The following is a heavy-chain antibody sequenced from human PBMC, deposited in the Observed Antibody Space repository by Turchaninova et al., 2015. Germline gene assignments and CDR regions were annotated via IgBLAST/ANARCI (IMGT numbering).Heavy chain of an antibody. J-gene: IGHJ4*02. D-gene: IGHD6-13*01. CDR3: ARHGVIAADFDY. CDR1: GYSIRSGYY. Sequence: QVQLQESGPGLVKPSEALSLTCAFSGYSIRSGYYWGRFRQPPGQGLEWNGSIYHSGSTYYNPSLKSRVTISVDTSKNQFSLKLSSVTAADTAVYYCARHGVIAADFDYWGQGTLVTVSS. V-gene: IGHV4-38-2*01. CDR2: IYHSGST.